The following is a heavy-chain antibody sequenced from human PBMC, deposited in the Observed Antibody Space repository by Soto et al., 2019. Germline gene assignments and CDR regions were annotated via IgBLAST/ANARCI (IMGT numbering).Heavy chain of an antibody. Sequence: GGSLRLSCAASGFTFSNFVMRWVRQTPGKGLERVSTITDTGGDTYYTDSVKGRFTISRDNSKNTLYLQMTSLRAEDTALYYCTKASSDRHHMDVWGQGTTVTVS. J-gene: IGHJ6*01. CDR1: GFTFSNFV. CDR2: ITDTGGDT. CDR3: TKASSDRHHMDV. V-gene: IGHV3-23*01.